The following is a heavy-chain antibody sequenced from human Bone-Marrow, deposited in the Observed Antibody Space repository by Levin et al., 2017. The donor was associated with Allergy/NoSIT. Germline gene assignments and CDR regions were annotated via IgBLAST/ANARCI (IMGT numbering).Heavy chain of an antibody. D-gene: IGHD6-6*01. V-gene: IGHV3-23*01. CDR3: AKGVGSSPPTRWFDP. Sequence: LSLPCAASGFPFRSYAMIWVRPAPGKGLDWVSVIGSDVITTYYADSVKGRFTISRDNSKNTLYLQMNSLRAEDTAVYYCAKGVGSSPPTRWFDPWGQGTLITVSS. J-gene: IGHJ5*02. CDR2: IGSDVITT. CDR1: GFPFRSYA.